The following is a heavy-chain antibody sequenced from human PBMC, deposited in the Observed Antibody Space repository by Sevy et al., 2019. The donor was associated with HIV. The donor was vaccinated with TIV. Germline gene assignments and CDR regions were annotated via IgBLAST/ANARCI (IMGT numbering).Heavy chain of an antibody. V-gene: IGHV3-23*01. CDR2: ISAAGDTK. CDR3: ARDPGIILFGAPPSMDV. CDR1: GFIFNNYP. J-gene: IGHJ6*02. Sequence: GGSLRLSCTASGFIFNNYPMSWVRQAPGKGLEWVSTISAAGDTKYYADSVRGRFSISRDNSKNIVYLQMNGLGVEESAVYYCARDPGIILFGAPPSMDVWGQGTTVTVSS. D-gene: IGHD3-16*01.